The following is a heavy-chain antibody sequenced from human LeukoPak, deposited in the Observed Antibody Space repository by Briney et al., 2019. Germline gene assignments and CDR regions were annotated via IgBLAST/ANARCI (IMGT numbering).Heavy chain of an antibody. CDR2: IGASGGST. D-gene: IGHD2-21*01. CDR1: GFTFSSYA. V-gene: IGHV3-23*01. CDR3: AKDPYCGGDCYFDL. Sequence: GGSLRLSCVASGFTFSSYAMSCLRQAPGEGLEWVSGIGASGGSTYYADFLKGRFNISRDNSKNTLYLQVNSLRAEDTAVYDCAKDPYCGGDCYFDLWGRGTLVTVSS. J-gene: IGHJ2*01.